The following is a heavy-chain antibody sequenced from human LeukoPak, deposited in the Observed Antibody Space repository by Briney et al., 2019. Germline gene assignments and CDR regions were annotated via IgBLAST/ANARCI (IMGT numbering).Heavy chain of an antibody. J-gene: IGHJ4*02. Sequence: SVKVSCKASGGTLSSYAISWVRQAPGQGLEWMGGIIPIFGTANYAQKFQGRVTITTDESTSTAYMELSSLRSEDTAVYYCARDRTAARQNGYFDYWGQGTLVTVSS. CDR1: GGTLSSYA. CDR3: ARDRTAARQNGYFDY. V-gene: IGHV1-69*05. CDR2: IIPIFGTA. D-gene: IGHD6-6*01.